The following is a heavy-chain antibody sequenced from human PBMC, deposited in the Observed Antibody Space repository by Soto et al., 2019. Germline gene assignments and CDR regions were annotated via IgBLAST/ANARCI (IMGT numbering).Heavy chain of an antibody. CDR2: ISSSSSTI. Sequence: EVQLVESGGGLVQPGGSLRLSCAASGFTFSSYSMNWVRQAPGKGLEWVSYISSSSSTIYYADSVKGRFTISRDNAKNSLYLQINRLRDEDTAVYYCAKSLSRHSIAAATYYFDYWGQGTLVTVSS. D-gene: IGHD6-13*01. CDR1: GFTFSSYS. V-gene: IGHV3-48*02. J-gene: IGHJ4*02. CDR3: AKSLSRHSIAAATYYFDY.